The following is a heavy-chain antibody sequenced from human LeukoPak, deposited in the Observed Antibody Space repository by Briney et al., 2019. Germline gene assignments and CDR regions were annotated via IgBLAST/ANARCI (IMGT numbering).Heavy chain of an antibody. CDR2: INPNSGGT. V-gene: IGHV1-2*04. CDR1: GYTFTGYY. D-gene: IGHD5-18*01. Sequence: ASVKVSCKASGYTFTGYYVHWVRQAPGQGLEWMGWINPNSGGTNYAQKFQGWVTMTRDTSSSTAYMELSRLKSDDTAVYYCARAEKEYRYGPHYGTDVWGQGTTVTVSS. J-gene: IGHJ6*02. CDR3: ARAEKEYRYGPHYGTDV.